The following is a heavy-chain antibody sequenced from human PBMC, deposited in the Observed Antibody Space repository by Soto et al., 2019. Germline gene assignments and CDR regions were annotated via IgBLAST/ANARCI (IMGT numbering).Heavy chain of an antibody. CDR3: ARDSSYGMEV. J-gene: IGHJ6*02. V-gene: IGHV3-74*01. CDR1: GFMFSNRW. Sequence: EVQLVESGGGLVQPGGSLRLSCAASGFMFSNRWMHWVRQAPGKGLVWVSYLNSDGSTTTYADSVKGRFTISRDNAKNTVYLQMNSLRAEDTAVYYCARDSSYGMEVWGQGTTVTVSS. CDR2: LNSDGSTT.